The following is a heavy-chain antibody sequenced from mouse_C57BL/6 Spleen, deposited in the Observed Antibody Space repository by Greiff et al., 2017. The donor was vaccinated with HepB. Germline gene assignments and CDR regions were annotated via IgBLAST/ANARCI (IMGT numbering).Heavy chain of an antibody. CDR1: GYTFTDYN. V-gene: IGHV1-22*01. Sequence: VQLKESGPELVKPGASVKMSCKASGYTFTDYNMHWVKQSHGKSLEWIGYINPNNGGTSYNQKFKGKATLTVNKSSSTAYMELRSLTSEDSAVYYCASRDYGSPFDYWGQGTTLTVSS. CDR2: INPNNGGT. J-gene: IGHJ2*01. CDR3: ASRDYGSPFDY. D-gene: IGHD1-1*01.